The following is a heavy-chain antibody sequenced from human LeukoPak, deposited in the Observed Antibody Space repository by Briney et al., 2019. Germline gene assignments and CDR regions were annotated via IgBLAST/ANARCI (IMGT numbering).Heavy chain of an antibody. CDR3: TRGHSGTYYVEFDT. Sequence: SETLSLTCTVSGDSISSGSYYWSWIRQPAGKGLEWIGRIYTSGTTNYNPSLKSRVTISVDTSKNQFSLKLTSVTAADTAVYHCTRGHSGTYYVEFDTWGQGTLVTVSS. J-gene: IGHJ5*02. D-gene: IGHD1-26*01. CDR2: IYTSGTT. CDR1: GDSISSGSYY. V-gene: IGHV4-61*02.